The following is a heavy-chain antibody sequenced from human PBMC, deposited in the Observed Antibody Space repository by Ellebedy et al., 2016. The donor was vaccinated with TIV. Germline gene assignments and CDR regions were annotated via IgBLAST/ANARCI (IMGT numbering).Heavy chain of an antibody. J-gene: IGHJ4*02. V-gene: IGHV4-39*01. CDR2: VYYSGSP. Sequence: MPSETLSLTCSVSGGSVSSTRYYWAWIRQPPGKGLEYIGSVYYSGSPYYSPSFKSRVTLSADTSNNQFSLNLRTATAADTAVYYCARTDPWQPIDDWGQGILVSVSS. CDR1: GGSVSSTRYY. CDR3: ARTDPWQPIDD. D-gene: IGHD2-21*02.